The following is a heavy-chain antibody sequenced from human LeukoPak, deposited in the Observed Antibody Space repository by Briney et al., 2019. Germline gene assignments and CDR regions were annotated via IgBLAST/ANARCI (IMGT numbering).Heavy chain of an antibody. J-gene: IGHJ4*02. CDR2: IYYSGST. V-gene: IGHV4-30-4*08. CDR3: ARGEYYYDSSGYWGY. CDR1: GGSFSGYY. Sequence: SETLSLTCAVYGGSFSGYYWSWIRQPPGKGLEWIGYIYYSGSTYYNPSLKSRVTISVDTSKNQFSLKLSSVTAADTAVYYCARGEYYYDSSGYWGYWGQGTLVTVSS. D-gene: IGHD3-22*01.